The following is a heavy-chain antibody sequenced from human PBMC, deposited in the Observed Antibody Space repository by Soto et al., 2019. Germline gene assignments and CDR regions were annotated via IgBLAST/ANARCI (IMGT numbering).Heavy chain of an antibody. V-gene: IGHV3-23*01. CDR2: ISSSGITT. CDR1: GFSFSNYA. J-gene: IGHJ4*02. D-gene: IGHD5-18*01. Sequence: EVQLLQSGGGLAQPGGSLRLSCAASGFSFSNYAISWVRQAPGKGLECVSTISSSGITTYYTDSVKGQFTISRDNSKNTMNLPMNSLRAEDTAIYYCATYPGDIQLWRSSYFDFWGQGTLVTVSS. CDR3: ATYPGDIQLWRSSYFDF.